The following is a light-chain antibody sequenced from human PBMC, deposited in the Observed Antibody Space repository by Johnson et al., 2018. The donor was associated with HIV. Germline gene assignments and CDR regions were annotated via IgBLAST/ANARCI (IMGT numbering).Light chain of an antibody. J-gene: IGLJ1*01. CDR3: GTWDSSLSALYV. Sequence: QAVLTQPPSVSAAPGQKVTISCSGSSSNIGNNYVSWYQQLPGTAPKLLIYENYKRPSGIPDRFSGYKSGTSATLGITGLQTGDEADYYCGTWDSSLSALYVFGTGTKVTVL. CDR1: SSNIGNNY. V-gene: IGLV1-51*02. CDR2: ENY.